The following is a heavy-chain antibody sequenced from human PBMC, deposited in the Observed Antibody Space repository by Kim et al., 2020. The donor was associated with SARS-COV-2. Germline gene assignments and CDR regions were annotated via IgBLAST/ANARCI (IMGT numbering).Heavy chain of an antibody. D-gene: IGHD3-3*01. CDR3: ARDPLDYDFWSGPDV. CDR1: GFTFSSYS. CDR2: ISSSSSTI. V-gene: IGHV3-48*02. Sequence: GGSLRLSCAASGFTFSSYSMNWVRQAPGKGLEWVSYISSSSSTIYYADSVKGRFTISRDNAKNSLYLQMNSLRDEDTAVYYCARDPLDYDFWSGPDVWGQGTTVTVSS. J-gene: IGHJ6*02.